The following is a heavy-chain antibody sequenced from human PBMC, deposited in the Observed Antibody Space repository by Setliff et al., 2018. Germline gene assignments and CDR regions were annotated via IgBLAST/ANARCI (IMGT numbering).Heavy chain of an antibody. CDR1: GYIFSVSW. CDR2: IYAGNSQI. Sequence: GESLKISCKDSGYIFSVSWIGWVRQMPGEGLEWMGIIYAGNSQIKYGPSFQGQFTISVDKSISTAYLQWSSLKASDTAMYYCASPSGGWTKPFDVWGQGTMVTVSS. J-gene: IGHJ3*01. V-gene: IGHV5-51*01. D-gene: IGHD2-15*01. CDR3: ASPSGGWTKPFDV.